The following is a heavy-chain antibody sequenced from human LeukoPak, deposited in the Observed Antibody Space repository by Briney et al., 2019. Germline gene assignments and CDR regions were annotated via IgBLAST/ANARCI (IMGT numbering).Heavy chain of an antibody. Sequence: PGGSLRLSCAASGFTVSSNYMSWVRQAPGKGLEWVSVIYSGGSTYYADSVKGRFTISRDNSKNTLYLQMNSLRAEDTAVYYCARAKVAVWLDAFDIWGQGTMVTVSS. CDR2: IYSGGST. V-gene: IGHV3-66*02. J-gene: IGHJ3*02. CDR1: GFTVSSNY. D-gene: IGHD6-19*01. CDR3: ARAKVAVWLDAFDI.